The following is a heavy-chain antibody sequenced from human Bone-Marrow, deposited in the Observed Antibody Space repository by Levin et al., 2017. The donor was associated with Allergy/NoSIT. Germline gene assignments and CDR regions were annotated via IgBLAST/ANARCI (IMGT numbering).Heavy chain of an antibody. CDR1: GGSVRRANYY. J-gene: IGHJ3*02. V-gene: IGHV4-61*01. D-gene: IGHD4-17*01. CDR3: ARDHGDSSDAFAI. Sequence: SQTLSLPCSVSGGSVRRANYYWSWIRQPPGKRLEWIGYISYSGSTTYSPSLESRVTISLGASENQFSLRLSSLTAADTAVYYCARDHGDSSDAFAIWGQGTMVTVSS. CDR2: ISYSGST.